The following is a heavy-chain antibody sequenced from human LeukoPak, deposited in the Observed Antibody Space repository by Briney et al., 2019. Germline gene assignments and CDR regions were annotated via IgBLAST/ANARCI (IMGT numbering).Heavy chain of an antibody. J-gene: IGHJ4*02. CDR2: IIPMFGTA. CDR3: ARVDRYSSWGNYFDY. V-gene: IGHV1-69*13. D-gene: IGHD6-19*01. CDR1: GGTFSSYA. Sequence: SEKVSCKASGGTFSSYAISWVRQAPGQGLEWMGGIIPMFGTANYAQKFQGRVTITADESTSTAYMELSSLRSEDTAVYYCARVDRYSSWGNYFDYWGQGTLVTVSS.